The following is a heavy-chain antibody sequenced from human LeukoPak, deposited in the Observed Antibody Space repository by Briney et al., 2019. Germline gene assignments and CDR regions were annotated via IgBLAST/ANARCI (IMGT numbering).Heavy chain of an antibody. V-gene: IGHV1-2*02. CDR1: GYTFTSYG. CDR2: INPNSGDT. Sequence: ASVNVSCKASGYTFTSYGISWVRQAPGQGLEWMGWINPNSGDTNYAQKFQGRVTMTRDTSISTAYMELSRLRSDDTAIYYCARATDFSSHDYWGQGTLVTVSS. J-gene: IGHJ4*02. D-gene: IGHD4-11*01. CDR3: ARATDFSSHDY.